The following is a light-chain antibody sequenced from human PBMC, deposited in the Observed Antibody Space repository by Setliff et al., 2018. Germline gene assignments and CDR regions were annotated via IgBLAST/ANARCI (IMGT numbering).Light chain of an antibody. J-gene: IGLJ1*01. CDR3: SSYAVGDIVV. V-gene: IGLV2-14*03. CDR1: SNDVGGYNY. Sequence: QSVLTQPASLSGSPGQSITISCPGTSNDVGGYNYVSWYQQHPGEATKLMIFDVSNRPSGVSKRFSGSTSGTTAFRTISGLQADDEADYYCSSYAVGDIVVFGTGTKVTVL. CDR2: DVS.